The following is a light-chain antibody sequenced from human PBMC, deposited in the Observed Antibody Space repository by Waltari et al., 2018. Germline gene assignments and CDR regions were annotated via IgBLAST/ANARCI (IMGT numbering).Light chain of an antibody. V-gene: IGLV2-11*01. CDR1: SSDIGGYNY. Sequence: QSALTQPRSVSGSPGQSVTLSCTGTSSDIGGYNYVSWYQQPPGKVPKLLLFDVTKRPSGVPDRFSGAKAGNTASLTISGLQAGDEAVYFCCSYAGKYTSVFGAGTKVTVL. CDR2: DVT. J-gene: IGLJ2*01. CDR3: CSYAGKYTSV.